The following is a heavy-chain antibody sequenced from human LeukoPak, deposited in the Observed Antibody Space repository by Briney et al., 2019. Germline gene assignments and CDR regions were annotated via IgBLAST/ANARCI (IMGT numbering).Heavy chain of an antibody. V-gene: IGHV3-23*01. Sequence: PGGSLTLSCGASGFSFRSYSMTWVRQAPEKGLEWVSSISDSGGETYFPHPMRARFTISKDNTKNPLSLHINSLSAEDRAVYCGAKSALGTNYDNSGWYFFDYWGQGTLVTVSS. CDR3: AKSALGTNYDNSGWYFFDY. J-gene: IGHJ4*02. D-gene: IGHD6-19*01. CDR2: ISDSGGET. CDR1: GFSFRSYS.